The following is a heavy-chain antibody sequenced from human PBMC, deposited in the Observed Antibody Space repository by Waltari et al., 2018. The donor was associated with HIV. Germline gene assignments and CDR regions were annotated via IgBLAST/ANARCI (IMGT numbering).Heavy chain of an antibody. CDR1: GFRFSDYN. CDR3: ARGPSSGWSWFDP. J-gene: IGHJ5*02. Sequence: EVRLLESGGGLVRPGGSLRLSCAAPGFRFSDYNMNWVRQGPGKGLEWVASIGSLQNFIHYADSVKGRFTVSRDNAKNSLYLQMNSLTAEDTAVYYCARGPSSGWSWFDPWGQGTLVTVSS. CDR2: IGSLQNFI. V-gene: IGHV3-21*01. D-gene: IGHD6-19*01.